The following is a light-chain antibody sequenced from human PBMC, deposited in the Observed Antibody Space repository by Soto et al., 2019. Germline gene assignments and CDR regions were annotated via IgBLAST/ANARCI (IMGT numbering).Light chain of an antibody. Sequence: DIQMTQSPSSLSASVEDRVIITCLASQSISNHLNWYQQKPGKAPKLLIFAASSLQSGVPSRFSGSGSGTEFTLTISSLQPDDFATYYCQQYNSYSRTFGQGTKVDI. V-gene: IGKV1-17*01. CDR3: QQYNSYSRT. CDR2: AAS. CDR1: QSISNH. J-gene: IGKJ1*01.